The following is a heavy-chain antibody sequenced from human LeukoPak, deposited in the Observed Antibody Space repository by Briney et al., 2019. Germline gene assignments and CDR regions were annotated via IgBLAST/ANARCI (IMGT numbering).Heavy chain of an antibody. D-gene: IGHD3-10*01. CDR3: ARTPVVRGNNWFDP. CDR2: IYYSGST. J-gene: IGHJ5*02. CDR1: GGSVSSGSYY. Sequence: SETLSLTCTVSGGSVSSGSYYRSWIRQPPGKGLEWIGYIYYSGSTNYNPSLKSRVTISVDTSKNQFSLKLSSVTAADTAVYYCARTPVVRGNNWFDPWGQGTLVTVSS. V-gene: IGHV4-61*01.